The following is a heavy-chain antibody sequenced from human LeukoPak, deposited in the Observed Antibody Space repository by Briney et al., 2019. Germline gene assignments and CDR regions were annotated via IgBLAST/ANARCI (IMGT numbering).Heavy chain of an antibody. D-gene: IGHD3-22*01. V-gene: IGHV3-30*03. CDR3: ARRASYYDSSGCDS. J-gene: IGHJ4*02. CDR2: ISYDGSNK. Sequence: PGGSLRLSCAASGFTFSSYGMHWVRQAPGKGLEWVAVISYDGSNKYYADSVKGRFTISRDNSKNTLYLQMNSLRAEDTAVYYCARRASYYDSSGCDSWGQGTLVTVSS. CDR1: GFTFSSYG.